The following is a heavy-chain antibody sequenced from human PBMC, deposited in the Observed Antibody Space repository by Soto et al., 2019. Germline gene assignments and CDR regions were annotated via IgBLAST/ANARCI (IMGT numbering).Heavy chain of an antibody. Sequence: PSETLSLTCAVYGGSLTDYYWNWIRQPPGKGLEWIGDINHSGIIDYNPSLKSRVTISVDTSKNQFSLKLNSVTAADTAVYYCATLDCSSTSCYGGGWYDPWGQGTLVTVSS. D-gene: IGHD2-2*01. J-gene: IGHJ5*02. V-gene: IGHV4-34*01. CDR1: GGSLTDYY. CDR2: INHSGII. CDR3: ATLDCSSTSCYGGGWYDP.